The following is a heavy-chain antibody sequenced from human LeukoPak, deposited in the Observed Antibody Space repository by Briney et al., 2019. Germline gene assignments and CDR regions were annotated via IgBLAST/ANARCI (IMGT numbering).Heavy chain of an antibody. D-gene: IGHD2-15*01. CDR1: GFTFDDYA. CDR2: ISWNSGSI. V-gene: IGHV3-9*01. J-gene: IGHJ6*02. CDR3: AKERVGRSVVNYYGMDV. Sequence: PGRSLRLSCAASGFTFDDYAMHWVRQAPGKGLEWVSGISWNSGSIGYADSVKGRFTISRDNAKNSLYLQMNSLRAEDTALYYCAKERVGRSVVNYYGMDVWGQGTTVTVSS.